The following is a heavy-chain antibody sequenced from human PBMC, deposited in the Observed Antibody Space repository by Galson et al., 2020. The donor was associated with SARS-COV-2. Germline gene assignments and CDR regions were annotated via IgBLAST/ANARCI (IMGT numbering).Heavy chain of an antibody. CDR1: GFTFDDYA. Sequence: SLKISCAASGFTFDDYAMHWVRQAPGKGLEWVSGISWNSGSIGYADSVKGRFTISRDNAKNSLYLQMNSLRAEDTALYYCAKDQNYDSSYWGQGTLVTVSS. V-gene: IGHV3-9*01. CDR3: AKDQNYDSSY. CDR2: ISWNSGSI. J-gene: IGHJ4*02. D-gene: IGHD3-22*01.